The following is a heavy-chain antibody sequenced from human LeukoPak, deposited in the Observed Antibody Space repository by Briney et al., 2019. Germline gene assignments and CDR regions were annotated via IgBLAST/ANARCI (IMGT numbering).Heavy chain of an antibody. CDR2: INPNSGGT. D-gene: IGHD3-3*01. Sequence: GASVKVSCKASGYTFTGHYMHWVRQAPGQGLEWMGWINPNSGGTNYAQKFQGRVTMTRDTSISTAYMELSRLRSDDTAVYYCARDLADFGVVIAPEYYFDYWGQGTLVTVSS. CDR3: ARDLADFGVVIAPEYYFDY. J-gene: IGHJ4*02. CDR1: GYTFTGHY. V-gene: IGHV1-2*02.